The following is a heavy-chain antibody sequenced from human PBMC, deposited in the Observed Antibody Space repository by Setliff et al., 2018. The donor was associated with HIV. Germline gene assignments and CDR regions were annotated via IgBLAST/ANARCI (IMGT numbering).Heavy chain of an antibody. V-gene: IGHV3-13*01. CDR1: GFAFSDYD. CDR3: TRELNGHTSSHYYFGLEV. J-gene: IGHJ6*02. Sequence: GGSLRLSCATSGFAFSDYDFHWVRQDTGEGLEWVSAIGTGGDTYYADSVKGRFTISRENAKNSLYLQMNNVRAGDTAVYYCTRELNGHTSSHYYFGLEVWGQGTTVTVSS. D-gene: IGHD6-6*01. CDR2: IGTGGDT.